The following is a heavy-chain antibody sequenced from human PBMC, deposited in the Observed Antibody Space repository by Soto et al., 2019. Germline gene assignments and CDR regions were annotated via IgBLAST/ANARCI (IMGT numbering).Heavy chain of an antibody. V-gene: IGHV4-61*01. CDR1: GGAVTSGIHC. CDR3: AKGRLTSGTIARGSSGIHYFYGSDV. Sequence: SETLSLTCTVSGGAVTSGIHCWSWIRQPPGKGLEWIGYIYNSDTTKYNPSLKSRVTISVDTSNNQFSLKLTSLTAADTAVYHCAKGRLTSGTIARGSSGIHYFYGSDVWGQGTTVTV. J-gene: IGHJ6*02. D-gene: IGHD3-16*01. CDR2: IYNSDTT.